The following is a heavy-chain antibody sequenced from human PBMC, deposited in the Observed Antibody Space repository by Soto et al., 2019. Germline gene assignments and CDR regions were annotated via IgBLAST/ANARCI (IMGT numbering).Heavy chain of an antibody. CDR3: VKGDYYDSSGYLGAFDI. CDR2: ISGSGGST. Sequence: GGSLRLSCAASGFTFSSYAMSWVRQAPGKGLECVSAISGSGGSTYYADSVKGRFTISRDNSKNTLYLQMSSLRAEDTAVYYCVKGDYYDSSGYLGAFDIWGQGTMVTVSS. V-gene: IGHV3-64D*08. J-gene: IGHJ3*02. D-gene: IGHD3-22*01. CDR1: GFTFSSYA.